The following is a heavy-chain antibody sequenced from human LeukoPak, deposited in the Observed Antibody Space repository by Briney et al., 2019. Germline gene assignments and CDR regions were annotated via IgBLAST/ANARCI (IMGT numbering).Heavy chain of an antibody. CDR3: ARDGYSSSYYYYGMDV. Sequence: PSQTLSLTCTVSGGSISSGGYYWSWIRQHPGKGLEWIGYIYYSGSTYYNPSLKSRVTISVDTSKNQFSLKLSSVTAADTAVYYCARDGYSSSYYYYGMDVWGQGTMVTVSS. CDR2: IYYSGST. CDR1: GGSISSGGYY. V-gene: IGHV4-31*03. D-gene: IGHD6-13*01. J-gene: IGHJ6*02.